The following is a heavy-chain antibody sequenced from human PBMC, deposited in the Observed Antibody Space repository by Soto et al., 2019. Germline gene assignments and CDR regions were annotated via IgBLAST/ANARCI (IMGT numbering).Heavy chain of an antibody. D-gene: IGHD3-10*01. V-gene: IGHV3-48*01. CDR2: LSSSSSTI. CDR1: GFTFSSYS. J-gene: IGHJ6*03. Sequence: GGSLRLSCAASGFTFSSYSMNWVRQAPGKWLEWVSYLSSSSSTIYYAHSVKGRFTISRDNSKNTLYLQMNSLRAEDTAVYYCAKKGTRFGELFDYYYMDVWGKGTTVTVSS. CDR3: AKKGTRFGELFDYYYMDV.